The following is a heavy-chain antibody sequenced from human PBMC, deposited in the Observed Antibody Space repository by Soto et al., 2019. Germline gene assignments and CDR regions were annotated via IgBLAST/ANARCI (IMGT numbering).Heavy chain of an antibody. Sequence: GSLRLSCSASGFTFSSYAMSWVRQAPGMGLEWFSAISGSGGSTYYADSAKGPFNINRDNSQNPLYVPMDFPRVGDLAVYYCAKGRYYDSSGSPHGYWGQGTLVTVSS. CDR2: ISGSGGST. D-gene: IGHD3-22*01. CDR3: AKGRYYDSSGSPHGY. CDR1: GFTFSSYA. V-gene: IGHV3-23*01. J-gene: IGHJ4*02.